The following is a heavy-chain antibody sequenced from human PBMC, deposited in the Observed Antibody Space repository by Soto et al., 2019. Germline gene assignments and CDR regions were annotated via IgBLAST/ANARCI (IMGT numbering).Heavy chain of an antibody. Sequence: QVQLVQSGAEVKKPGASVKVSCKASGYTFTSYGISWVRQAPGQGLEWMGWISAYNGNTNYAQKFQGRVTMTRDTSISTAYMELSRLRSDDTAVYYCARAGRGSTSQSFDYWGQGTLVTVSS. CDR1: GYTFTSYG. V-gene: IGHV1-18*01. D-gene: IGHD2-2*01. J-gene: IGHJ4*02. CDR2: ISAYNGNT. CDR3: ARAGRGSTSQSFDY.